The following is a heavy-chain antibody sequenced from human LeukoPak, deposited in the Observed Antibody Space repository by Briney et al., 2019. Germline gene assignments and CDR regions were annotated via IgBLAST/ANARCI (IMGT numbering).Heavy chain of an antibody. CDR2: INSSSSYI. J-gene: IGHJ6*03. CDR3: ARDARLDGYYDSSGYFNYYYYMDV. V-gene: IGHV3-21*01. CDR1: GFTLSSYI. D-gene: IGHD3-22*01. Sequence: GGSLRLSFAASGFTLSSYIMNSFRPAPGKGLERVSSINSSSSYIYYADSVKGRFTISRDNAKNSLSLQMKSLRAEDTAVYYCARDARLDGYYDSSGYFNYYYYMDVWGKGTTVTVSS.